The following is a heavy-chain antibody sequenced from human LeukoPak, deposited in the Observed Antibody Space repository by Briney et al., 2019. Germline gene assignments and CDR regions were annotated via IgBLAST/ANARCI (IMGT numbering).Heavy chain of an antibody. D-gene: IGHD3-22*01. CDR3: ASPSDSYDTSGYYY. V-gene: IGHV3-23*01. CDR2: INYNSGTT. J-gene: IGHJ4*02. CDR1: GFTFTSYA. Sequence: GGSLRLSCAASGFTFTSYAMTWVRQAPGKGLEWVSAINYNSGTTYYADSVKGRFTISRDNAKSSLYLQMETLRVEDTAVYYCASPSDSYDTSGYYYWGQGTLVTVSS.